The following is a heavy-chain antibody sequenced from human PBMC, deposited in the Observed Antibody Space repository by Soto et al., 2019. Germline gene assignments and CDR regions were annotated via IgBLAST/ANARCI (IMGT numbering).Heavy chain of an antibody. Sequence: QVQLVQSGAEVKKPGSSVKVSCKASGGTFSSYGISWVRQAPGQGLEWMGGIIPIIGTANYAQKFQGRVTITADESTSTAYMKLSSLRSEDTAVYYCARPTYYDVWSGYQTGYYYYGMDVWGQGTTVTVSS. D-gene: IGHD3-3*01. CDR1: GGTFSSYG. CDR3: ARPTYYDVWSGYQTGYYYYGMDV. J-gene: IGHJ6*02. CDR2: IIPIIGTA. V-gene: IGHV1-69*12.